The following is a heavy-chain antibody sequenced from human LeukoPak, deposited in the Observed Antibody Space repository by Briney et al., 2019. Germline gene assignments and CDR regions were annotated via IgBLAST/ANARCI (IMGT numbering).Heavy chain of an antibody. CDR3: ARDYYDFWSGLSSPYMDV. J-gene: IGHJ6*03. CDR1: GYTFTGYY. CDR2: INPNSGGT. Sequence: ASVKASCKASGYTFTGYYMHWVRQAPGQGLEWMGWINPNSGGTNYAQKFQGRVTMTRDTSISTAYMELSRLRSDDTAVYYCARDYYDFWSGLSSPYMDVWGKGTTVTVSS. V-gene: IGHV1-2*02. D-gene: IGHD3-3*01.